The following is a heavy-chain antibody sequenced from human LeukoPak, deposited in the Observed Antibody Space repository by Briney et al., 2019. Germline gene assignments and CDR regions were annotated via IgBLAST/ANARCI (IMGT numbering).Heavy chain of an antibody. V-gene: IGHV4-39*01. CDR1: GGSISSSSYY. J-gene: IGHJ5*02. CDR3: ARLGRVGRGTMVRGVPRNWFDP. D-gene: IGHD3-10*01. CDR2: IYYSGST. Sequence: SETLSLTCTVSGGSISSSSYYWGWIRQPPGKGLEWIGSIYYSGSTYYNPSLKSRVTISVDTSKNQFSLKLSSVTAADTAVYYCARLGRVGRGTMVRGVPRNWFDPWGQGTLVTVSS.